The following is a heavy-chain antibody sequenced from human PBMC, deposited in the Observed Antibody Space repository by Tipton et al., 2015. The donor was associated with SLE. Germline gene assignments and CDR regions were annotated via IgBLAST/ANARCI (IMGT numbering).Heavy chain of an antibody. V-gene: IGHV4-39*07. Sequence: GLVKPSETLSLTCIVSGDSISRSNYYWGWIRQPPGKGLEWIGSLYNSGSTNYNPSLKSRVTISVDTSKNQFSLRLSSVTAADTAVYYCARGLMAADYYYWGQGTLVTVSS. J-gene: IGHJ4*02. CDR1: GDSISRSNYY. CDR3: ARGLMAADYYY. D-gene: IGHD6-13*01. CDR2: LYNSGST.